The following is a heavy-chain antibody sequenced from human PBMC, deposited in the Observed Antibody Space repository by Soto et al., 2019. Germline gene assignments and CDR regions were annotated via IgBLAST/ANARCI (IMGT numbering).Heavy chain of an antibody. D-gene: IGHD3-3*01. CDR2: INPSGGST. CDR3: ARVHTIFGVVEYFDY. J-gene: IGHJ4*02. CDR1: GYTFTSYY. Sequence: ASVKVSCKASGYTFTSYYMHWVRQAPGQGLEWMGIINPSGGSTSYAQKFQGRVTMTRDTSTSTVYMELSSLRSEDTAVYYCARVHTIFGVVEYFDYWGQGTLVTVSS. V-gene: IGHV1-46*01.